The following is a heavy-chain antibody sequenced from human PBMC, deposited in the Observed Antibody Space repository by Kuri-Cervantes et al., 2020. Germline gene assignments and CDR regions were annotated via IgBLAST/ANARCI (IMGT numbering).Heavy chain of an antibody. J-gene: IGHJ4*02. V-gene: IGHV3-30-3*01. CDR2: ISYDGSNK. CDR3: ARDSGYYDSSGLLRDYFDY. Sequence: LSLTCAASGFTFSSYAMHWVRQAPGKGLEWVAVISYDGSNKYYADSVKGRFTISRDNAKNSLYLQMNSLRDEDTAVYYCARDSGYYDSSGLLRDYFDYWGQGTLVTVSS. D-gene: IGHD3-22*01. CDR1: GFTFSSYA.